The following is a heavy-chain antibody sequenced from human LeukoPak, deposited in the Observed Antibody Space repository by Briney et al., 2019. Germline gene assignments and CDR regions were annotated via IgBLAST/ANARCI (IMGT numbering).Heavy chain of an antibody. CDR3: AKDDAWLRFGE. CDR1: GLTFSSFG. D-gene: IGHD3-10*01. J-gene: IGHJ4*02. CDR2: ISGSAVST. V-gene: IGHV3-23*01. Sequence: GGTLRLSCAASGLTFSSFGMTWVRQAPGKGLEWVSAISGSAVSTFYADSVKGRFTISRDNSKNTLYLEVISLTAEDTAVYYCAKDDAWLRFGEWSQGTLVTVSS.